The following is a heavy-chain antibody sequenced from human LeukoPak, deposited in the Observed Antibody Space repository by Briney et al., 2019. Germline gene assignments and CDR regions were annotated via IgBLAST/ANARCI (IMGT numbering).Heavy chain of an antibody. J-gene: IGHJ4*02. Sequence: NTSETLSLTCAVSGCSISSGYYWGWIRQPPGKGLEYIAYMHYSGVSNYNPSLKSRVTMSVDTSKNQLSLRLTSVTAADTAVYYCASILYGSNAFDYWGQGTLVTVSS. D-gene: IGHD4/OR15-4a*01. CDR3: ASILYGSNAFDY. V-gene: IGHV4-61*01. CDR1: GCSISSGYY. CDR2: MHYSGVS.